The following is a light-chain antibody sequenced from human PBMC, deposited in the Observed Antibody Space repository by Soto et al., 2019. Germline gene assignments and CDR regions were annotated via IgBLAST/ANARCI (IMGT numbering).Light chain of an antibody. V-gene: IGLV2-14*01. CDR3: SSYTSSNTVI. CDR1: SSDVGGYKS. J-gene: IGLJ2*01. CDR2: DVS. Sequence: QSVLTQPASVSGSPGQSITISCTGTSSDVGGYKSVSWYQQHPGKAPKLMIYDVSNRPSGVSNRFSGSKSGNTASLTISGLQAEDETDYYCSSYTSSNTVIFGGGTKVTVL.